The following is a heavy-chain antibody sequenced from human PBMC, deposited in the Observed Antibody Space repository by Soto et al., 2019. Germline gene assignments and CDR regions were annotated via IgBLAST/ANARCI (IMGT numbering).Heavy chain of an antibody. CDR2: IKKDGREK. J-gene: IGHJ5*02. D-gene: IGHD3-10*01. CDR1: GFTFNSYW. CDR3: AGDGVRNGAYNGWLDP. Sequence: EVQVVESGGDLVQPGGSLRLSCAASGFTFNSYWMTWVRQAPGKGLEWVANIKKDGREKYYVASVKGRFTISRDNGKNLLYLQMDSLTPDDTAVYYCAGDGVRNGAYNGWLDPWGQGTLVTVSS. V-gene: IGHV3-7*03.